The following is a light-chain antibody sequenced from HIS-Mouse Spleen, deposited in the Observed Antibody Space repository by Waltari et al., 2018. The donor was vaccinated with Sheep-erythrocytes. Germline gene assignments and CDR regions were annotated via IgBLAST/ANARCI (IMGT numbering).Light chain of an antibody. CDR2: EGS. CDR1: SSDVGSYNL. CDR3: CSYAGSSTPWV. Sequence: QSALTQPASVSGSPGQSITISCTGTSSDVGSYNLVSWYPQHPGKAPKRMIYEGSKRPSGVSNRFSGSQSGNTASLTISGLQDEDEADYYCCSYAGSSTPWVFGGGTKLTVL. V-gene: IGLV2-23*01. J-gene: IGLJ3*02.